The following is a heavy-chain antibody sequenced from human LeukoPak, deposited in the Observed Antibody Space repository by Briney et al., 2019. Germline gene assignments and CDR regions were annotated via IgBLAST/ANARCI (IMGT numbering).Heavy chain of an antibody. CDR3: ARGYGGNTQFDY. J-gene: IGHJ4*02. CDR2: IYYSGST. Sequence: SETLSLTCTVSGGSISSYYWSWIRQPPGKGLEWIGYIYYSGSTNYNPSLKSRVTISVDTSKNQFSLKLSSVTAADTAVYYCARGYGGNTQFDYWGQGTLVTVSS. CDR1: GGSISSYY. D-gene: IGHD4/OR15-4a*01. V-gene: IGHV4-59*01.